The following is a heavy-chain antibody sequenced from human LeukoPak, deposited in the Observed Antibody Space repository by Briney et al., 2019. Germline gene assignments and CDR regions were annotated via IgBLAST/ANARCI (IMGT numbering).Heavy chain of an antibody. CDR1: GYTFTSYG. CDR3: ARDFTTAVLRYFDWSPMSY. J-gene: IGHJ4*02. D-gene: IGHD3-9*01. Sequence: GSVKVSCKASGYTFTSYGISWVRQAPGQGLEWMGWISAYNGNTNYAQKLQGRVTMTTDTSTSTAYMELRSLRSDDTAVYYCARDFTTAVLRYFDWSPMSYWGQGTLVTVSS. V-gene: IGHV1-18*01. CDR2: ISAYNGNT.